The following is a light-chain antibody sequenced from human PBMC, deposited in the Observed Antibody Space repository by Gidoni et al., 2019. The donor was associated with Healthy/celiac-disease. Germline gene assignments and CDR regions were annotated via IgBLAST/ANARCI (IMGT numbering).Light chain of an antibody. V-gene: IGKV3-15*01. CDR1: QSVSSN. CDR3: QQYNNWPYT. CDR2: GAS. Sequence: EIVITQSPATLSVSPGERATLSCRASQSVSSNLVWYQQKPGQAPSLLIYGASTRATGIPARFSGSGSGTEFTLTISSLQSEDCAVDYCQQYNNWPYTCGQGTKLEIK. J-gene: IGKJ2*01.